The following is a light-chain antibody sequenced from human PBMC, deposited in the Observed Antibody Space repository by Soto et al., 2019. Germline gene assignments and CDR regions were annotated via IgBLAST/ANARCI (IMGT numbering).Light chain of an antibody. CDR1: PIVSSTY. J-gene: IGKJ1*01. Sequence: EIVLTQSPGTLSLSPGSRATPSGRASPIVSSTYLIWYQQKPGQAPRLLIYGASSRATGLPARLSGGGSGTDFTLTTSSLEPEDFAVYYCQHFDNSITWTFGQGTTVEIK. V-gene: IGKV3-20*01. CDR3: QHFDNSITWT. CDR2: GAS.